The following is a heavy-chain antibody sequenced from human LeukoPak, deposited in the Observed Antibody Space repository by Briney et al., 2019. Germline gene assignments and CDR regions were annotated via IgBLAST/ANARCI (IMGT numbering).Heavy chain of an antibody. CDR3: AKPDLDAIVVVPAAILDV. CDR1: GFTFSSFG. V-gene: IGHV3-30*02. Sequence: GGSLRLSCAASGFTFSSFGMHWVRQAPGKGLEWVAFIRYDGSNKYYADSVKGRFTISRDNSKNTLYLQMNSLRAEDTAVYYCAKPDLDAIVVVPAAILDVWGKGTTVTVSS. CDR2: IRYDGSNK. J-gene: IGHJ6*04. D-gene: IGHD2-2*02.